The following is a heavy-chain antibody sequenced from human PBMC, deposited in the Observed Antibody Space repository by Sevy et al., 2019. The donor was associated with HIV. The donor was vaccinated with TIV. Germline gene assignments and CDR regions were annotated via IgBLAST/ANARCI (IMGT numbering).Heavy chain of an antibody. CDR1: GFTFSSYW. CDR2: INGDGS. V-gene: IGHV3-74*01. CDR3: ARGHVNDWRILHY. D-gene: IGHD3-3*01. Sequence: GGSLRLSCAASGFTFSSYWMHWVRQAPGKGLVWVSRINGDGSSYADSVKGRFSVSRDNAKSTLYLQMNILRAEDTAVYYCARGHVNDWRILHYWGQGAQVTVSS. J-gene: IGHJ4*02.